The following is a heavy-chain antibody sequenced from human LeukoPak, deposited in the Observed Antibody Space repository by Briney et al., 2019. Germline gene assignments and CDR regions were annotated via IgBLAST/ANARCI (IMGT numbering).Heavy chain of an antibody. D-gene: IGHD3-10*01. J-gene: IGHJ5*02. CDR3: ATSYGSGSWFDP. Sequence: SETLSLTCTVSGGSISSSTYYWGWTRQPPGKGLEWIGSIHYSGSTYYNPSLKSRITISVDTSKNQFFLNLNSVTAADTAVYYCATSYGSGSWFDPWGQGTLVTVSS. CDR1: GGSISSSTYY. CDR2: IHYSGST. V-gene: IGHV4-39*01.